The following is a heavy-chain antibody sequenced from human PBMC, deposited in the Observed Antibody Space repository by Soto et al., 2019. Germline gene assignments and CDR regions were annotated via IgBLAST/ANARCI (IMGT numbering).Heavy chain of an antibody. CDR2: IKSKTDGGTT. CDR3: AKDTVAHDY. CDR1: GFTFSNAW. J-gene: IGHJ4*02. V-gene: IGHV3-15*01. D-gene: IGHD4-17*01. Sequence: EVQLVESGGGLVKPGGSLRLSCAASGFTFSNAWMSWVRQAPGKGLEWVGRIKSKTDGGTTDYAAPVKGRFTISRDNSKNTLYLQMNSLRAEDTAVYYCAKDTVAHDYWGQGTLVTVSS.